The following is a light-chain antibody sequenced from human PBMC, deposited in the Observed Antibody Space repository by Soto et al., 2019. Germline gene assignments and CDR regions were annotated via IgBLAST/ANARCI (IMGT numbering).Light chain of an antibody. V-gene: IGLV2-14*03. Sequence: QSVLTQPASVSGSPGQSITISCIGTSSDVGGYNYVSWYQHHPGKAPNLMIYDVSNRPSGVSNRFSGSKSGNTASLTISGLQAEDEADYYCSSYTSSSTLVFGGGTKVTVL. CDR2: DVS. CDR1: SSDVGGYNY. CDR3: SSYTSSSTLV. J-gene: IGLJ3*02.